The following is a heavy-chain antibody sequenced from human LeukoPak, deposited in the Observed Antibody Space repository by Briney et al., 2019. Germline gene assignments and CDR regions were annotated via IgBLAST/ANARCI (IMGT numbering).Heavy chain of an antibody. CDR1: GFSFSSYS. CDR2: INSVGSIT. D-gene: IGHD2-2*01. J-gene: IGHJ4*02. Sequence: GSLRLSCAASGFSFSSYSMHWVRQAPGKGLVWVSRINSVGSITTYADSVKGRFTISRDNAKNTLYLQMNSLRAEDTAVYYCARDRVYCGSTSCYAYYFDYWGQGTLVTVSS. CDR3: ARDRVYCGSTSCYAYYFDY. V-gene: IGHV3-74*01.